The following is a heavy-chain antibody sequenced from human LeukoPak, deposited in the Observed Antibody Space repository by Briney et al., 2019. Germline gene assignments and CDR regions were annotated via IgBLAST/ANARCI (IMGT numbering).Heavy chain of an antibody. V-gene: IGHV1-69*13. CDR3: ASDIAVAGTRGSWFDP. J-gene: IGHJ5*02. Sequence: SVKVSCKASGGTFSSYAISWVRQAPGQGLEWMGGIIPIFGTANYAQKFQGRVTITADESTSTAYMELSSLRSEDTAVYYCASDIAVAGTRGSWFDPWDQGTLVTVSS. D-gene: IGHD6-19*01. CDR2: IIPIFGTA. CDR1: GGTFSSYA.